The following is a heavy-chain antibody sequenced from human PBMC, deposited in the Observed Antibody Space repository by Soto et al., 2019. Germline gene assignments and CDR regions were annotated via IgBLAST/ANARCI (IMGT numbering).Heavy chain of an antibody. CDR2: IYWDDDK. V-gene: IGHV2-5*02. D-gene: IGHD3-9*01. CDR1: GFSLSTSGVG. CDR3: AHSADNENWLSANYFDY. J-gene: IGHJ4*02. Sequence: QITLKESGPTLVKPTQTLTLTCTFSGFSLSTSGVGVGWIRQPPGKALEWLALIYWDDDKRYSPSLKSRLTITKDTSKNQVVLTMTNMDPVDTATYYCAHSADNENWLSANYFDYWGQGTLVTVSS.